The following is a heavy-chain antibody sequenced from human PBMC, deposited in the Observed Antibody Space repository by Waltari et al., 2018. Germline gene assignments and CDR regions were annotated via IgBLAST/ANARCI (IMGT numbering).Heavy chain of an antibody. Sequence: QVQLVQSGAEVKKPGASVKVSCTASGYTFTSYDINWVRQATGQGLEWMGWMNPNSGTTGYAQKFQGRVTMTRTTSIGTAYMELSSLRSEDTAVYYCARGFWSVYYTLVEYWGQGTLVTVSS. J-gene: IGHJ4*02. CDR1: GYTFTSYD. CDR3: ARGFWSVYYTLVEY. V-gene: IGHV1-8*01. D-gene: IGHD3-3*01. CDR2: MNPNSGTT.